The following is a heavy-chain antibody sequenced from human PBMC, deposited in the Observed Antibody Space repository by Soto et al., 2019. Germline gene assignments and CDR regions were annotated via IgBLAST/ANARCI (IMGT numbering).Heavy chain of an antibody. CDR1: GFTFSDHY. D-gene: IGHD6-13*01. V-gene: IGHV3-11*01. J-gene: IGHJ4*02. CDR3: ARRAASGRHFDH. Sequence: QVQLVESGGGLVMPGESLRLSCAASGFTFSDHYMSWIRQAPGKGLEWVSYISSSGNSMYYADYVKGRFTVSRYNGENQLELQMDSLRAQDTAVYYCARRAASGRHFDHWGQGILVSVSS. CDR2: ISSSGNSM.